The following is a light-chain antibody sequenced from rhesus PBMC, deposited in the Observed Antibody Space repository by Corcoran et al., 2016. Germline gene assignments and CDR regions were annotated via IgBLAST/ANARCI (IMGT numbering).Light chain of an antibody. CDR3: QQYYSTPYS. CDR1: QSLLYSSNNKNY. Sequence: DIVMTQSPDSLAVSLGERVTINCKSSQSLLYSSNNKNYLAWYQQKPGQVSKLLIYWASTRESGVPNRFSGSGSGTDFTLTISGLPAEDVAVYYCQQYYSTPYSFGQGTKVEIK. CDR2: WAS. J-gene: IGKJ2*01. V-gene: IGKV4-1*01.